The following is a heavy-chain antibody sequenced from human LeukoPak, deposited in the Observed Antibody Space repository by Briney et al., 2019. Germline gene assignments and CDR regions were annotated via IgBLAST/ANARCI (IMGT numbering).Heavy chain of an antibody. CDR3: EKGRGQGFDY. V-gene: IGHV3-23*01. CDR2: ISGSGICCRT. Sequence: GGSLILSCAASGFTFSSYAMSWFRQAPGKGLEWVSGISGSGICCRTHYADSGKGRFTISRDNYKNTLYLQMNSLRVEDTAVYYCEKGRGQGFDYWGQGTLVTVSS. J-gene: IGHJ4*02. D-gene: IGHD3-10*01. CDR1: GFTFSSYA.